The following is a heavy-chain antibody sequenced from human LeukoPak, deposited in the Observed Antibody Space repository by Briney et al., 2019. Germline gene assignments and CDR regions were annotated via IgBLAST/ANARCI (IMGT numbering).Heavy chain of an antibody. CDR2: IKQDGSEK. Sequence: GGSLRLSCAASGFTFSSYWMSWVRQASGKGLEWVANIKQDGSEKYYVDSVKGRFTISRDNAKNSLYLQMNSLRAEDTAVYYCARDANYYDSSGYYAYYYYGMDVWGQGTTVTVSS. D-gene: IGHD3-22*01. CDR1: GFTFSSYW. V-gene: IGHV3-7*01. CDR3: ARDANYYDSSGYYAYYYYGMDV. J-gene: IGHJ6*02.